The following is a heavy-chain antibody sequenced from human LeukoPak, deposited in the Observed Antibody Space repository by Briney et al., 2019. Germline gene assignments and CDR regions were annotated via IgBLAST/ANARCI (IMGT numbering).Heavy chain of an antibody. CDR3: ARQGVEKSEGYYYYGMDV. J-gene: IGHJ6*02. V-gene: IGHV5-51*01. D-gene: IGHD2-8*01. Sequence: GESLKISCKGSGYRFTSYWIGWVRQMPGKGLEWMGITYPGDSDTRYSPSFQGQVTISADKSISTAYLQWSSLKASDTAMYYCARQGVEKSEGYYYYGMDVWGQGTTVTVSS. CDR2: TYPGDSDT. CDR1: GYRFTSYW.